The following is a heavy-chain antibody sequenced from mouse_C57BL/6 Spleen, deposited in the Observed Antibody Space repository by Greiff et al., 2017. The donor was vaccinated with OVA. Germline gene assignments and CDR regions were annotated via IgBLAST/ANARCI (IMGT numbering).Heavy chain of an antibody. J-gene: IGHJ1*03. V-gene: IGHV1-69*01. Sequence: QVQLQQPGAELVMPGASVKLSCKASGYTFTSYWMHWVKQRPGQGLEWIGEIDPSDSYTNYNQKFKGKSTLTVDKSSSTAYMQLSSLTSEDSAVYYCASFYYWYFDVWGTGTTVTVSS. CDR1: GYTFTSYW. CDR3: ASFYYWYFDV. CDR2: IDPSDSYT.